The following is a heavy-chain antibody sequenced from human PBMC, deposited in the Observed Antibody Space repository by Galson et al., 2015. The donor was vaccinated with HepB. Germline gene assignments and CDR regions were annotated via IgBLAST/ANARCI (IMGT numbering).Heavy chain of an antibody. D-gene: IGHD3-3*01. J-gene: IGHJ4*02. CDR1: GYTFTSYD. CDR3: ARVGRVSVVTIFGVVTQHFDY. Sequence: SVKVSCKASGYTFTSYDINWVRQATGQGLEWMGWMNPNSGNTGYAQKFQGRVTMTRNTSISTAYMELSSLRSEDTAVYYCARVGRVSVVTIFGVVTQHFDYWGQGTLVTVSS. CDR2: MNPNSGNT. V-gene: IGHV1-8*01.